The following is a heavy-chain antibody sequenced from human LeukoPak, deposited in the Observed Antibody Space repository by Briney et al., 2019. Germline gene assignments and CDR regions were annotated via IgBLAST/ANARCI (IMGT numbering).Heavy chain of an antibody. Sequence: ASLKVSCKASGYTFNTYEIAWVRQAPGQGLEWMGWINTYNGNTDYAQKVQGRVTMTTDTSTSAGYMELRNLRSDDTAVYYCARLAVGSSWFHDHWGQGTLVTVSS. CDR2: INTYNGNT. CDR3: ARLAVGSSWFHDH. CDR1: GYTFNTYE. J-gene: IGHJ4*02. V-gene: IGHV1-18*01. D-gene: IGHD6-13*01.